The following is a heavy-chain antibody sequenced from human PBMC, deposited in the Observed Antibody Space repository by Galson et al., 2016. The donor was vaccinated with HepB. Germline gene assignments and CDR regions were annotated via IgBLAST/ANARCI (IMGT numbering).Heavy chain of an antibody. Sequence: GSIGSNPYYWGWIRQPPGKGLEWIGSFYYRGSTYYSPSLRSRVTISADTSKNQFSLKLSSVTAADTALYYCGRSITLSVASPFDYWGQGTLVTVSS. J-gene: IGHJ4*02. V-gene: IGHV4-39*01. CDR3: GRSITLSVASPFDY. CDR2: FYYRGST. CDR1: GSIGSNPYY. D-gene: IGHD4-23*01.